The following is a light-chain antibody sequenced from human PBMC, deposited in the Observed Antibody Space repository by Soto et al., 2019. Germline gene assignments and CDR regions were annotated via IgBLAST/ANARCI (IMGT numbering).Light chain of an antibody. CDR1: HDITNY. CDR3: QKYDNVPFT. J-gene: IGKJ3*01. CDR2: DAA. Sequence: DIQMTQSPDSLSASVGDRVTITCQASHDITNYVNWYQQKPGRAPRLLIYDAANLATGVPSRFSGSGSATDFTDTTASLQPEDVGIYYCQKYDNVPFTFGPGTKVNIK. V-gene: IGKV1-33*01.